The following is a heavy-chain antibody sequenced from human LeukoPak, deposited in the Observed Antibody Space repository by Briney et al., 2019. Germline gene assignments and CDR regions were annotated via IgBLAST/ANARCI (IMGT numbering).Heavy chain of an antibody. Sequence: GGSLRLSCAASGFTFNSYAMSWVRQAPGKGLEWVSAISGSGGSTYYADSVKGRFTISRDDAKNSLYLQMNSLRAEDTALYYCARDASGSSTGLIDSWGQGTLVTVSS. J-gene: IGHJ4*02. D-gene: IGHD1-26*01. V-gene: IGHV3-23*01. CDR3: ARDASGSSTGLIDS. CDR1: GFTFNSYA. CDR2: ISGSGGST.